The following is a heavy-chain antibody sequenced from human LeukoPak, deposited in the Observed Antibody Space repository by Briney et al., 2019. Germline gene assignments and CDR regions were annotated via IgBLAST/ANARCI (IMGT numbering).Heavy chain of an antibody. D-gene: IGHD6-19*01. J-gene: IGHJ4*02. CDR3: ARMTSSGWYREDY. Sequence: SETLSLTCTVSGDSITSYFWSWIRQPPGKGLEWVGYIYTSGSTNYNPSLKSRVTISVDTSENQFSLKLSSVTAADTAVYYCARMTSSGWYREDYWGQGTLVTVSS. CDR1: GDSITSYF. CDR2: IYTSGST. V-gene: IGHV4-4*08.